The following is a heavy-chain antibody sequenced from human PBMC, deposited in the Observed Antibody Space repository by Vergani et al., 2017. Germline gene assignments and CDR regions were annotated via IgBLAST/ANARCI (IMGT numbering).Heavy chain of an antibody. D-gene: IGHD2-2*01. V-gene: IGHV5-51*01. Sequence: EVQLVQSGAEVKKPGESLTISCKGSGYSFTSYWIGWVRQMPGKGLEWMGIIYPGDSDTRYSPSFQGQVTISADKSISTAYLKWSSLKASDTAMYYCARKLGYCSSTSFLHAFDIWGQGTMVTVSS. J-gene: IGHJ3*02. CDR1: GYSFTSYW. CDR3: ARKLGYCSSTSFLHAFDI. CDR2: IYPGDSDT.